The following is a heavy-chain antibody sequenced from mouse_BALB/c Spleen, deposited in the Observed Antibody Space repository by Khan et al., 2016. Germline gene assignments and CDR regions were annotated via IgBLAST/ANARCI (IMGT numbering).Heavy chain of an antibody. CDR1: GYTFTNYG. Sequence: QIQLVQSGPELKKPGETVKISCKASGYTFTNYGMNWVKQAPGKGLKWMGWINTYTGEPTYADDFKGRFAFSLATSASTAYLQINNLKNEDMATYFCARKYYYGSSYRYFDVWGAGTTVTVSS. D-gene: IGHD1-1*01. J-gene: IGHJ1*01. CDR3: ARKYYYGSSYRYFDV. CDR2: INTYTGEP. V-gene: IGHV9-1*02.